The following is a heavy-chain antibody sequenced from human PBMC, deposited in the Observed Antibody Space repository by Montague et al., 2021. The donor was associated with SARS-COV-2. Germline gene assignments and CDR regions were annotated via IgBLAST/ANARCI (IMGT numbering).Heavy chain of an antibody. CDR2: INQSGTA. D-gene: IGHD2-2*01. CDR3: AREREVVRAARTLVAFDL. V-gene: IGHV4-34*01. CDR1: GGSFSVYY. Sequence: SETLSLTCAVYGGSFSVYYWSWLRQSPRSGLECIGEINQSGTANYNPSLKSRVSMSVDTAKNQFTLKLTSVTAADTALYYCAREREVVRAARTLVAFDLWGQGTMVTVSS. J-gene: IGHJ3*01.